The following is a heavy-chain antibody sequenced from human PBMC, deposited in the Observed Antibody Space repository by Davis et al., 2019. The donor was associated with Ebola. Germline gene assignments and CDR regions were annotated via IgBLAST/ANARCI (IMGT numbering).Heavy chain of an antibody. CDR2: ISSGSATI. D-gene: IGHD5-18*01. J-gene: IGHJ4*02. CDR1: AFTFSDFG. CDR3: VKPQGYSYGYLN. Sequence: AGSLRLSCAVSAFTFSDFGMYWVRHTPGKGPEWVLYISSGSATIYYADSVKGRFTISRDNANNLLYLQMNNLRNEDRAVYYCVKPQGYSYGYLNWGQGTLVTVSS. V-gene: IGHV3-48*02.